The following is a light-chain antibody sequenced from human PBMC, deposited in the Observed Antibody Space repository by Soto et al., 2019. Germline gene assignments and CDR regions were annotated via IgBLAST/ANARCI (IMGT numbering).Light chain of an antibody. CDR2: EGS. CDR1: SSDIGNYNL. Sequence: QSVLTQPASVSGSPGQSITISCTGTSSDIGNYNLVSWYQHHPGKAPKLMIYEGSKRPSGVSNRFSGSKSGNTASLTISGLQAEDEADYYCCSYAGSSTDVFGTGTKVTVL. V-gene: IGLV2-23*01. CDR3: CSYAGSSTDV. J-gene: IGLJ1*01.